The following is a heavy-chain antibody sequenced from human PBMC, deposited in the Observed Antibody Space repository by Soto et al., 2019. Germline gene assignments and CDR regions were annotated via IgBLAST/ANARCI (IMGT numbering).Heavy chain of an antibody. D-gene: IGHD1-1*01. CDR2: INESGST. J-gene: IGHJ4*02. CDR1: GQSFSGHS. CDR3: ARGSGIVALPGELEDVNYDY. V-gene: IGHV4-34*01. Sequence: QVQLQQWGAGLVKPSETLSLSCAVYGQSFSGHSWAWIRQPPGKGLEWMGEINESGSTYYNPSLKSRVTSSPDTSKNQFSLKLSSVSAADTAAYFCARGSGIVALPGELEDVNYDYWGQGTLVNVSS.